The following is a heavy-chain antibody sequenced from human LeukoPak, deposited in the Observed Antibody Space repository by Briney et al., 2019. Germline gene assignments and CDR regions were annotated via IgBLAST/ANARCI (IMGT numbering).Heavy chain of an antibody. CDR2: ISYDGGKK. V-gene: IGHV3-30*03. J-gene: IGHJ4*02. CDR1: GFTFSSYG. CDR3: ARSLDRHYDY. D-gene: IGHD1-1*01. Sequence: PGGSLRLSCTASGFTFSSYGMHWVRQAPGKGLEWVAIISYDGGKKYSADSVKGRFTISRDNSKNTLYLQMNSLRAEDTAVYYCARSLDRHYDYWGQGVLVTVSS.